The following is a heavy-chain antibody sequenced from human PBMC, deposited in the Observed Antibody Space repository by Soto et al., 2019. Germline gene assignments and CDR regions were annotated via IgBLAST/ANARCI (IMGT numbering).Heavy chain of an antibody. D-gene: IGHD3-10*01. V-gene: IGHV3-11*01. J-gene: IGHJ6*03. Sequence: VGSLRLSCGASGFKFGDYDRSWIRQAPGKGLEGVSYISSSGSTIYYADSVKGRFTITSDNAKNSLHLQMNSLRADDTAVCYRARGWGITLVRGVLPYYYMDVWGKGTTVTVSS. CDR1: GFKFGDYD. CDR3: ARGWGITLVRGVLPYYYMDV. CDR2: ISSSGSTI.